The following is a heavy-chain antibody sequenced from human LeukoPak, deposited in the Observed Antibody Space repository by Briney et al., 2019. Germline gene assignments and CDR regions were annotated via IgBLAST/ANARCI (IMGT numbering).Heavy chain of an antibody. J-gene: IGHJ4*02. Sequence: GGSLRLSCAASGFAFNNYGMHWVRQAPGKGLEWVAVISYDGSNKYYADSVKGRFTISRDNSKNTLYLQMNSLRAEDTAVYYCARPLRGVFGYWGQGTLVTVSS. CDR2: ISYDGSNK. V-gene: IGHV3-30*19. CDR3: ARPLRGVFGY. D-gene: IGHD2-8*01. CDR1: GFAFNNYG.